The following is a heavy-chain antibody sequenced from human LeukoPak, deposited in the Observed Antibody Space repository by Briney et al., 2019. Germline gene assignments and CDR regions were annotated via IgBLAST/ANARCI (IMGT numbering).Heavy chain of an antibody. CDR2: IYYSGST. V-gene: IGHV4-59*12. CDR1: GGSISSYY. J-gene: IGHJ4*02. D-gene: IGHD2-21*02. Sequence: SETLSLTCTVSGGSISSYYWSWIRQPPGKGLEWIGYIYYSGSTYYNPSLKSRVTISVDTSKNQFSLKLSSVTAADTAVYYCARDCGGDCYFGYWGQGTLVTVSS. CDR3: ARDCGGDCYFGY.